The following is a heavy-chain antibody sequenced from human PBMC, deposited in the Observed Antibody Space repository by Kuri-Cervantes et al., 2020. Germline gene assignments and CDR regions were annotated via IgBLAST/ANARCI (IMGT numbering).Heavy chain of an antibody. V-gene: IGHV1-18*01. CDR1: GYTFTSYG. Sequence: ASVKVSCKASGYTFTSYGISWVRQAPGQGLEWMGWISAYNGDTNYAQKFQGRVTITRDTSASTAYMELSSLRSEDTAVYYCARGTTGILGRFDPWGQGTLVTVSS. CDR2: ISAYNGDT. D-gene: IGHD1-1*01. CDR3: ARGTTGILGRFDP. J-gene: IGHJ5*02.